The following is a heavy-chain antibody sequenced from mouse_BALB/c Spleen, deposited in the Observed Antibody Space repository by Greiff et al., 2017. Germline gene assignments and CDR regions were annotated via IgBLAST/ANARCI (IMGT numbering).Heavy chain of an antibody. CDR3: ARDDGSYEGFDY. Sequence: VQRVESGPGLVAPSQCLSISCTASGFSLTGYGVNWVRQPPGKGLEWLGMIWGDGSTDYNSALKSRLSISKDNSKSQVFLKMNSLQTDDTARYYCARDDGSYEGFDYWGQGTLVTVSA. V-gene: IGHV2-6-7*01. CDR1: GFSLTGYG. CDR2: IWGDGST. D-gene: IGHD1-1*02. J-gene: IGHJ3*01.